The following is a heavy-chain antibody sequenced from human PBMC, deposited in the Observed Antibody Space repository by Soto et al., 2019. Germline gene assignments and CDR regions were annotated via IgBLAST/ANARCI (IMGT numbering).Heavy chain of an antibody. CDR2: ISGSGGST. J-gene: IGHJ4*02. V-gene: IGHV3-23*01. CDR3: AKVPYYDILYQFDY. Sequence: PGGSLRLSCAASGFIVSSNYMSWVRQAPGKGLEWVSAISGSGGSTYYADSVKGRFTISRDNSKNTLYLQMNSLRAEDTAVYYCAKVPYYDILYQFDYWGQGTLVTVSS. CDR1: GFIVSSNY. D-gene: IGHD3-9*01.